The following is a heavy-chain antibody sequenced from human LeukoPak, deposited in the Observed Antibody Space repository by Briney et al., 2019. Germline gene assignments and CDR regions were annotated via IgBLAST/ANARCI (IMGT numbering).Heavy chain of an antibody. CDR3: ARVGWILPTPGRDYFYGMDV. CDR1: GFTFSSYA. Sequence: GGSLRLSCTASGFTFSSYAMNWVRQAPGKGLEWVSGIGAGGTFTYYADSVKGRFTISRDNSKSTLYLQVTSLRAEDTAVYYCARVGWILPTPGRDYFYGMDVWGQGTTVTVSS. J-gene: IGHJ6*02. D-gene: IGHD5-18*01. V-gene: IGHV3-23*01. CDR2: IGAGGTFT.